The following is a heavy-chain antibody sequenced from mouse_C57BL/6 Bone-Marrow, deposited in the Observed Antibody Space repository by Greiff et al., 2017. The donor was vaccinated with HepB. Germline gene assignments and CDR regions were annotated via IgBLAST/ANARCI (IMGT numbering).Heavy chain of an antibody. Sequence: EVHLVESGGGLVKPGGSLKLSCAASGFTFSSYAMSWVRQTPEKRLEWVATISDGGSYTYYPDNVKGRFTISRDNAKNNLYLQMSHLKSEDTAMYYCARDLDGYYPFFDYWGQGTTLTVSS. CDR3: ARDLDGYYPFFDY. J-gene: IGHJ2*01. V-gene: IGHV5-4*01. D-gene: IGHD2-3*01. CDR1: GFTFSSYA. CDR2: ISDGGSYT.